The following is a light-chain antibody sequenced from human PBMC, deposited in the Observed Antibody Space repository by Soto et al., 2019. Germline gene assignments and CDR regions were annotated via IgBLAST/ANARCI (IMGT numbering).Light chain of an antibody. CDR3: SSFVGSNALRVA. CDR1: SSDVGAYNF. Sequence: QSALTQPASVSGSPGQSITISCTGSSSDVGAYNFVLWYQQYPGKAPRLLIYDVNDRPSGVSNRFSGSKSGNMASLTISGLQAEDEADYYCSSFVGSNALRVAFGGGTKLTVL. V-gene: IGLV2-14*03. CDR2: DVN. J-gene: IGLJ2*01.